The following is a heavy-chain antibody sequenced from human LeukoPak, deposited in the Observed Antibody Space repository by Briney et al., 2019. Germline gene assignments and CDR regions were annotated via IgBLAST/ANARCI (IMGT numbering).Heavy chain of an antibody. CDR3: ARGGVVATTIFDY. D-gene: IGHD5-12*01. Sequence: PGGSLRLSCVASGFIFNDHYMDWVRQAPGKGLEWVGRIRNKANRYNTEYAASVKGRFTISRDDSKNSVSLQLNSLKTEDTAVYYCARGGVVATTIFDYWGQGTLVTVSS. V-gene: IGHV3-72*01. CDR1: GFIFNDHY. J-gene: IGHJ4*02. CDR2: IRNKANRYNT.